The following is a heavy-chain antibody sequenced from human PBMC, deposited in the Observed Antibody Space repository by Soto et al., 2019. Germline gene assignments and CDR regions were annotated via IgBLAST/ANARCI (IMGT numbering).Heavy chain of an antibody. CDR1: GFSFSNAW. CDR3: ITDYCISTSCYLNY. D-gene: IGHD2-2*01. CDR2: IKRKTDGETT. V-gene: IGHV3-15*07. Sequence: EVQLVESGGGLVKPGGSLRLSCAASGFSFSNAWMNWVRQAPGKGLEWVGRIKRKTDGETTDYAAPVKGRFTISRDDSKNTLYLQMNSLETEDTAVYYCITDYCISTSCYLNYWGQGTLVTVSS. J-gene: IGHJ4*02.